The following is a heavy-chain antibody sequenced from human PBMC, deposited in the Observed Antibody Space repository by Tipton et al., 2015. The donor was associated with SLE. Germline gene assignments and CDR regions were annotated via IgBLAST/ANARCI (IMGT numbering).Heavy chain of an antibody. V-gene: IGHV4-61*01. CDR2: FYFSGSS. CDR3: ARHLGVIVAFEV. CDR1: GYSISSGFY. J-gene: IGHJ3*01. Sequence: TLSLTCTVSGYSISSGFYWSWIRQSPGKGLEWIGFFYFSGSSQYNPSLKSRVAISADTSNNQFSLELRSVTAADTAVYYCARHLGVIVAFEVWGQGTVLTVSS. D-gene: IGHD3-10*01.